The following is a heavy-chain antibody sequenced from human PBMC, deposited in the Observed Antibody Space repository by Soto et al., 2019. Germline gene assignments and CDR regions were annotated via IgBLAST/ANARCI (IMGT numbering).Heavy chain of an antibody. J-gene: IGHJ6*04. CDR1: SGSIGSSSCY. D-gene: IGHD2-2*03. CDR3: ARGADGSFYYYGMDV. CDR2: IYYSGST. Sequence: PSATLSVACTISSGSIGSSSCYWGWIRQPPGKGLEWIGSIYYSGSTYYNPSLKSRVTISVDTSKNQFSLKLSSVTAADTAVYYCARGADGSFYYYGMDVWGKGTTIT. V-gene: IGHV4-39*01.